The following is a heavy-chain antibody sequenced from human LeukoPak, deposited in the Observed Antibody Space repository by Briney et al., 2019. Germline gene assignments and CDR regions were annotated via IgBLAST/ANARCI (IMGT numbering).Heavy chain of an antibody. Sequence: GRSLRLSCAASGFIFSNYAMHWVRQAPGKGLEWVALISYDGSNKYYVDSVKGRFTISRDNSKNTLYLQMNSLRTEDTAVYYCARAFYDDYTFDYWGQGTLVTVSS. V-gene: IGHV3-30*03. J-gene: IGHJ4*02. CDR1: GFIFSNYA. D-gene: IGHD4-17*01. CDR3: ARAFYDDYTFDY. CDR2: ISYDGSNK.